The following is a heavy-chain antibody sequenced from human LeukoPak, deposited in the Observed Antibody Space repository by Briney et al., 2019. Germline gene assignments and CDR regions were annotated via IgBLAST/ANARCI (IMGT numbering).Heavy chain of an antibody. CDR3: ARVEVGSYYGLDY. D-gene: IGHD1-26*01. CDR1: GGSISSYY. Sequence: PSETLSLTCTVSGGSISSYYWSWIRQPPGKGLEWIGYIYYSGSTNYNPSLKSRVTTSVDTSKNQFSLKLSSVTAADTAVYYCARVEVGSYYGLDYWGQGTLVTVSS. CDR2: IYYSGST. J-gene: IGHJ4*02. V-gene: IGHV4-59*01.